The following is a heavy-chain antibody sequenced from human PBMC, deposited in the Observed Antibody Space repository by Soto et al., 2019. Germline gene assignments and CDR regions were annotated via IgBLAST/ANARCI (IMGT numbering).Heavy chain of an antibody. J-gene: IGHJ6*02. CDR1: GYTFTSYG. V-gene: IGHV1-18*01. CDR2: ISAYNGNT. D-gene: IGHD3-10*01. CDR3: ARVRITMVRAAYYYYGMDV. Sequence: GASVKVSCKASGYTFTSYGISWVRQAPGQGLEWMGWISAYNGNTNYAQKLQGRVTMTTDTSTGTAYMELRSLRSDDTAVYYCARVRITMVRAAYYYYGMDVWGQGTTVTVSS.